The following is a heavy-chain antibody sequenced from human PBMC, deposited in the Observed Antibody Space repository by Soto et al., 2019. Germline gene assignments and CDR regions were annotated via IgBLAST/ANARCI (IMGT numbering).Heavy chain of an antibody. J-gene: IGHJ4*02. Sequence: QVHLQESGPGLIKPSGTLSLTCAVSGGSISSNWWSWVRQPPGKGLEWIGEIYHSGSINYNPSLMNRVTMSMDKSQNHLSLNLNSVTAADTAVYYCARHIAVSGTRGFDFWGRGTLVTVSS. CDR1: GGSISSNW. V-gene: IGHV4-4*02. CDR2: IYHSGSI. D-gene: IGHD6-19*01. CDR3: ARHIAVSGTRGFDF.